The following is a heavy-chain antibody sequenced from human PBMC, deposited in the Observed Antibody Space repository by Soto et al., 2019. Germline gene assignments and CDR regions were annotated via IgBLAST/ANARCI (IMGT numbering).Heavy chain of an antibody. J-gene: IGHJ3*02. Sequence: KTSETLSLTCTVSGGSISSSGYYWGWIRQPPGKGLEWIGSIYYSGSTHYNSSLKSRVTISVDTSKNQFSLRLSSVTAADTAVYYCARGDYSLNDAFDIWGQGTMVTVSS. D-gene: IGHD1-26*01. V-gene: IGHV4-39*01. CDR2: IYYSGST. CDR1: GGSISSSGYY. CDR3: ARGDYSLNDAFDI.